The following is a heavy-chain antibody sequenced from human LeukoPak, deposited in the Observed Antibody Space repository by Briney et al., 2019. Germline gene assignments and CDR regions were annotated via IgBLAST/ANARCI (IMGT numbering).Heavy chain of an antibody. CDR3: ATQTITLVVVISPFDY. CDR2: IQDDGAKT. CDR1: GFTFNTYP. Sequence: RSGGSLRLSCAASGFTFNTYPMHWVRQAPGKGLEWVALIQDDGAKTNYADSVRGRFTISRDNSRSTVYLQVNSLKPDDTAVYYCATQTITLVVVISPFDYWGQGALVTVSS. D-gene: IGHD3-22*01. V-gene: IGHV3-30*02. J-gene: IGHJ4*02.